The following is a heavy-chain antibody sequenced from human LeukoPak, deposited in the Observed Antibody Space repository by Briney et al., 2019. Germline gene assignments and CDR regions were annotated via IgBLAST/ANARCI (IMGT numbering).Heavy chain of an antibody. Sequence: TSQTLSLTCAVSGGSISSGGYYWSWIRQHPGKGLEWIGHIYYTGATTYNPSLKSPVSISVDTSKNQFSLRLTSVTAADTAVYFCARIYLVYYGSESYKYYFDYWGQGMLVTVSS. J-gene: IGHJ4*02. CDR1: GGSISSGGYY. CDR2: IYYTGAT. D-gene: IGHD3-10*01. V-gene: IGHV4-31*11. CDR3: ARIYLVYYGSESYKYYFDY.